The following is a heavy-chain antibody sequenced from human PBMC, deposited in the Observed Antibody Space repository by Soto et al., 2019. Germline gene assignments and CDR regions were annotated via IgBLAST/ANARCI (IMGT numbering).Heavy chain of an antibody. CDR3: AHRRGYGPSAFDL. V-gene: IGHV2-5*02. CDR2: IYWADDE. J-gene: IGHJ3*01. Sequence: QITLKESGPTVVKPTQTLTLTCTFPGFSLSTSGEGVGWIRQPPGRALEWLALIYWADDERYSPSLKSRLTITKDSSKNHVVLTMTNMDPVDTGTYFCAHRRGYGPSAFDLWGQGTMVTVSS. D-gene: IGHD5-12*01. CDR1: GFSLSTSGEG.